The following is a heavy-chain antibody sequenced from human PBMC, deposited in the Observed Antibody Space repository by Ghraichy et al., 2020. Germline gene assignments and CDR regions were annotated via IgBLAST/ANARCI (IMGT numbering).Heavy chain of an antibody. J-gene: IGHJ4*02. CDR2: ISAYNGNT. CDR1: GYTFTSYG. CDR3: ARGYYDSSGYYSGDY. V-gene: IGHV1-18*04. D-gene: IGHD3-22*01. Sequence: ASVKVSCKASGYTFTSYGISWVRQAPGQGLEWMGWISAYNGNTNYAQKLQGRVTMTTDTSTSTAYMELRSLRSDDTAAYYCARGYYDSSGYYSGDYWGQGTLVTVSS.